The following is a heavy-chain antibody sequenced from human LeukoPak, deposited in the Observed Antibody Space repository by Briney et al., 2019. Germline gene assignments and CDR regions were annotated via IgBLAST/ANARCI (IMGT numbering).Heavy chain of an antibody. CDR2: ISGSGDNT. V-gene: IGHV3-23*01. CDR3: AKGSYYDSSGSFYFDY. CDR1: GFTFSSYA. D-gene: IGHD3-22*01. Sequence: GGSLRLSCVVSGFTFSSYAMSWVRQAPGQGLEWVSGISGSGDNTYYADSVKGRFTISRDNSKNTLYVQMNSLGTEDTAAYCCAKGSYYDSSGSFYFDYWGQGTLVTVSS. J-gene: IGHJ4*02.